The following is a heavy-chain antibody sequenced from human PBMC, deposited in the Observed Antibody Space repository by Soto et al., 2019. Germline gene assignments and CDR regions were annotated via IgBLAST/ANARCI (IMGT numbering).Heavy chain of an antibody. CDR2: IYYSGST. V-gene: IGHV4-39*01. Sequence: SETLSLTCTVSGGSISSSSYYWGWIRQPPGKGREWIGSIYYSGSTYYNPALKSRVTISVDTYKNHFSLKLISVTAADMAVYYCARLGYDSSGYRAGWGQGTLVTVSS. D-gene: IGHD3-22*01. CDR1: GGSISSSSYY. J-gene: IGHJ4*02. CDR3: ARLGYDSSGYRAG.